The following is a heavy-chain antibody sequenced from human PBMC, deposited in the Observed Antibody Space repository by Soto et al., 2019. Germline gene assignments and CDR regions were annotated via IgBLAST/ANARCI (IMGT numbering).Heavy chain of an antibody. D-gene: IGHD4-17*01. J-gene: IGHJ4*02. CDR3: ARGRGGDYGRISGYFDY. Sequence: QVQLVESGGGVVQPGGSLRLSCAASGFTVSGFGMHWVRQAPGKGLEWVAVIWDAGNDKYYADSVKGRFSVSRDNPKNTLYLQMDSLRAEDTAVYYCARGRGGDYGRISGYFDYWGQGTLVTVSS. CDR2: IWDAGNDK. V-gene: IGHV3-33*01. CDR1: GFTVSGFG.